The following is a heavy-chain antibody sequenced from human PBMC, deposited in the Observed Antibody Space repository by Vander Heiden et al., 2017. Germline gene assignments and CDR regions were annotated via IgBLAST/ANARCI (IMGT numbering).Heavy chain of an antibody. CDR3: AKAREHEYGANDFDN. Sequence: EAQLPDSGGGVEQPGGSLRPACAAPGFTFTRHALSRVRQAGDKGLEWVAGLSGNGDKTYNVDFVKCRITISRDHSTDTPSLKADNLRARDTAVYSCAKAREHEYGANDFDNWGQGTVVTVSS. D-gene: IGHD4-17*01. V-gene: IGHV3-23*01. CDR1: GFTFTRHA. J-gene: IGHJ4*02. CDR2: LSGNGDKT.